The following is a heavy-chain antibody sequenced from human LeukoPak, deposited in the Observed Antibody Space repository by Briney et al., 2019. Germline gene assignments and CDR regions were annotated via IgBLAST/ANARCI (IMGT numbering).Heavy chain of an antibody. J-gene: IGHJ4*02. CDR2: ISDSSSTI. CDR3: ARWGATGFGDY. V-gene: IGHV3-48*03. D-gene: IGHD3-9*01. CDR1: GFTFSSYG. Sequence: GGSLRLSCAASGFTFSSYGMNWVRQAPGKGLEWVSYISDSSSTIYYADSVKGRLTISRDNAKNSLYLQMNSLRAEDTAVYYCARWGATGFGDYWGQGTLVTVSS.